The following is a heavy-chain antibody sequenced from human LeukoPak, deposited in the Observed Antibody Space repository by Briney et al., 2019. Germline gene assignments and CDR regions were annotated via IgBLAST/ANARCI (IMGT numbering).Heavy chain of an antibody. D-gene: IGHD1-14*01. J-gene: IGHJ4*02. Sequence: SETLSLTCTVSGGSISSYYWSWIRQPPGKGLEWIGYIYYSGSTNYNPSLKSRATISVDTSKNQFSLKLSSVTAADTAVYYCARGPPSEVYYFDYWGQGTLVTVSS. CDR1: GGSISSYY. V-gene: IGHV4-59*01. CDR2: IYYSGST. CDR3: ARGPPSEVYYFDY.